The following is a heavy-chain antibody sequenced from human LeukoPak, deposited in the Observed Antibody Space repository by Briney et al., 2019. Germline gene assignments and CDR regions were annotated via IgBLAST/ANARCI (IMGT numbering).Heavy chain of an antibody. CDR1: GFTFSSYA. D-gene: IGHD4-23*01. J-gene: IGHJ4*02. CDR3: AKAVTTVVSGPPDY. Sequence: GGSLRLSCAASGFTFSSYAMSWVRQAPGKGLEWVSAISGSGGSTYYADSVKGRFTISRDNSKNALYLQMNSLRAEDTAVYYCAKAVTTVVSGPPDYWGQGTLVTVSS. V-gene: IGHV3-23*01. CDR2: ISGSGGST.